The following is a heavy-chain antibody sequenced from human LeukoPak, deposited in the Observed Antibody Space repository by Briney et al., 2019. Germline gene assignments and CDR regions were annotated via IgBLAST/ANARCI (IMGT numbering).Heavy chain of an antibody. D-gene: IGHD3-22*01. V-gene: IGHV1-2*02. Sequence: RASVKVSCKASGYILTAYYMHWVRQAPGQGLEWMGWINPNSGDTSYAQRFQGRVTMTRDTSISTAYMELSSLRSDDTAMYYCARGFPPRIYYDSNGYYSYYFDYWGQGTLVTVSS. J-gene: IGHJ4*02. CDR1: GYILTAYY. CDR3: ARGFPPRIYYDSNGYYSYYFDY. CDR2: INPNSGDT.